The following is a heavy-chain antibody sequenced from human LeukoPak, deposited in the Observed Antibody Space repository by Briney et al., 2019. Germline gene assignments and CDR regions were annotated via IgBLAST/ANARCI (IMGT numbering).Heavy chain of an antibody. CDR3: ARDTATTRGPWVYFDY. CDR1: GYTFTSYG. D-gene: IGHD5-18*01. CDR2: INPNSGGT. J-gene: IGHJ4*02. V-gene: IGHV1-2*02. Sequence: ASVKVSCKASGYTFTSYGISWVRQAPGQGLEWMGSINPNSGGTNYAQKFQGRVTMARDTSISTAYIELSRLRSDDTAVYYCARDTATTRGPWVYFDYWGQGTLVTVSS.